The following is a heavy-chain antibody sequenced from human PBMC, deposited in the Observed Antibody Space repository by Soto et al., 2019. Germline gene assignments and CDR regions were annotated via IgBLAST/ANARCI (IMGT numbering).Heavy chain of an antibody. J-gene: IGHJ4*02. CDR2: IFHSGST. CDR3: ARGATWSYAVGNYFGS. CDR1: AASLNRGNNY. D-gene: IGHD1-26*01. Sequence: PSETLSLTSFVSAASLNRGNNYSTWIRHSPGKGLEWIGSIFHSGSTYYNPSLSSRLTMSLDTSNNEFSLKLRYVTAADTAVSFCARGATWSYAVGNYFGSWGQGFRFTVAS. V-gene: IGHV4-30-4*01.